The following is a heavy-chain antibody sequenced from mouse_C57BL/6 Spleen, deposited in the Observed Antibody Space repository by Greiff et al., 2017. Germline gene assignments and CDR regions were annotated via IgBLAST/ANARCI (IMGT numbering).Heavy chain of an antibody. D-gene: IGHD1-1*01. CDR3: ARDDYGSSFAY. Sequence: DGRLGESEGGLVQPESSINLSSPASEFTFRDYSMAGVRRVPKRGLELVANINYEGSSTYYLDSLKSRFIISRDNAKNILYLQMSSLKSEDTATYYCARDDYGSSFAYWGQGTLVTVSA. CDR1: EFTFRDYS. V-gene: IGHV5-16*01. J-gene: IGHJ3*01. CDR2: INYEGSST.